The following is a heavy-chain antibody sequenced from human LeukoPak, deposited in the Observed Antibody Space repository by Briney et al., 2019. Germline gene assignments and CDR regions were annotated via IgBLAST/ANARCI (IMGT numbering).Heavy chain of an antibody. V-gene: IGHV4-59*01. D-gene: IGHD4-17*01. Sequence: PLETLSLTCTVSGGSISSYYWSWIRQPPGKGLEWIGYIYYSGSTNYNPSLKSRVTISVDTSKNQFSLKLSSVTAADTAVYYCARDLYPYGDYPDAFDIWGQGTMVTVSS. CDR2: IYYSGST. CDR1: GGSISSYY. CDR3: ARDLYPYGDYPDAFDI. J-gene: IGHJ3*02.